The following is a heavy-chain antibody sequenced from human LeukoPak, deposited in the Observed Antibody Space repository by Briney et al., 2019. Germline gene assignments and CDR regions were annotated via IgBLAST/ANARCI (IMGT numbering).Heavy chain of an antibody. D-gene: IGHD3-9*01. CDR1: GGSFSGYY. CDR2: INHSGST. Sequence: MTSETLSLTCAVYGGSFSGYYWSWIRQPPGKGLEWIGEINHSGSTNYNPSLKSRVTISVDTSKNQFSLKLGSVTAADTAVYYCSRISYYDIFTGYRRYYYHFGMDGWGQRTTVTVS. CDR3: SRISYYDIFTGYRRYYYHFGMDG. J-gene: IGHJ6*02. V-gene: IGHV4-34*01.